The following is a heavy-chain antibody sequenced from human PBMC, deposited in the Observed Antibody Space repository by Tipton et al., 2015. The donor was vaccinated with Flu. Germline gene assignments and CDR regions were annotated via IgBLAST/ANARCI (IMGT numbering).Heavy chain of an antibody. J-gene: IGHJ5*02. CDR3: ARGSLWFGELEKYGFDP. D-gene: IGHD3-10*01. Sequence: LRLSCTVSGYSISSGYYWGWIRQPPGKGLEWIGSIYHSGSTYYNPSLKCRVTISVDTSKNQFSLKLSSVTAADTAVYYCARGSLWFGELEKYGFDPWGQGTLVTVSS. CDR2: IYHSGST. V-gene: IGHV4-38-2*02. CDR1: GYSISSGYY.